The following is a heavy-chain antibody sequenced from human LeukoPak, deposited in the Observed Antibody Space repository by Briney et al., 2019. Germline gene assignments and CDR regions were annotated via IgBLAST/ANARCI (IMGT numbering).Heavy chain of an antibody. CDR1: GFTFSSYG. Sequence: PGRSLRLSCAASGFTFSSYGMHWVRQAPGKGLEWVAVIWYDGSNKYYADSVKGRFTISRDNSKNTLYLQMNSLRAEDTAVYYCAKGDIVVVPAATENYFDYWGQGTLVTVSS. D-gene: IGHD2-2*01. V-gene: IGHV3-33*06. CDR2: IWYDGSNK. J-gene: IGHJ4*02. CDR3: AKGDIVVVPAATENYFDY.